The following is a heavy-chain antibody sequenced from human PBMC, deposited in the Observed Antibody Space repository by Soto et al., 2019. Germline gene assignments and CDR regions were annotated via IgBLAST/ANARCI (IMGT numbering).Heavy chain of an antibody. D-gene: IGHD3-22*01. J-gene: IGHJ4*02. CDR2: IYYSGST. V-gene: IGHV4-31*03. Sequence: SETLSLTCTVSGGSISSGGYYWSWIRQHPGKGLEWIGYIYYSGSTYYNPSLESRVTISVDTSKNQFSLKLSSVTAADTAVYYCARSADYYDSSGYYGFDCWGQGTLVTVSS. CDR3: ARSADYYDSSGYYGFDC. CDR1: GGSISSGGYY.